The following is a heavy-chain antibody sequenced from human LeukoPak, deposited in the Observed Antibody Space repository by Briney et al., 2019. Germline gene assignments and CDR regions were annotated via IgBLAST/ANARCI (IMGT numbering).Heavy chain of an antibody. CDR2: ISYDGSNK. CDR1: GFTFSSYA. J-gene: IGHJ5*02. D-gene: IGHD6-13*01. V-gene: IGHV3-30-3*01. CDR3: ARDSEVIAAAGVGGVDP. Sequence: PGRSLRLSCAASGFTFSSYAMHWVRQAPGKGLEWVAVISYDGSNKYYADSVKGRFTISRDNSKNTLYLQMNSLRAEDTAVYYCARDSEVIAAAGVGGVDPWGQGTLVTVSS.